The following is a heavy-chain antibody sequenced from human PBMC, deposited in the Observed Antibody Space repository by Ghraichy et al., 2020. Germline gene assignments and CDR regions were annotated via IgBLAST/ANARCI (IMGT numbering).Heavy chain of an antibody. Sequence: SETLSLTCTVSGGSISSYYWSWIRQPPGKGLEWIGYIYYSGSTNYNPSLKSRVTISVDTSKNQFSLKLSSVTAADTAVYYCARDGEMATPYDAFDIWGQGTMVTVSS. CDR1: GGSISSYY. J-gene: IGHJ3*02. CDR2: IYYSGST. D-gene: IGHD5-24*01. V-gene: IGHV4-59*01. CDR3: ARDGEMATPYDAFDI.